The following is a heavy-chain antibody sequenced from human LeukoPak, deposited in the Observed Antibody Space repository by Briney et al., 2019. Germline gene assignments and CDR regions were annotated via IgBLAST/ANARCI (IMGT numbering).Heavy chain of an antibody. CDR1: GFSFSSYA. J-gene: IGHJ4*02. CDR2: ISGSGRST. CDR3: ARDPSFDFWSGCYFDF. V-gene: IGHV3-23*01. Sequence: GGSLRLSCAASGFSFSSYAMSWVRQAPGKGLEWVSGISGSGRSTYYADSVKGRFTISRDNSKNTVYVQMNSLRAEDTAIYYCARDPSFDFWSGCYFDFWGQGILVTVSS. D-gene: IGHD3-3*01.